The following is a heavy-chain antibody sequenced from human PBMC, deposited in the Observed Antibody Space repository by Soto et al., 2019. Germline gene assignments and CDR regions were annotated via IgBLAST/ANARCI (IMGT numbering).Heavy chain of an antibody. CDR2: ISGSSSYI. D-gene: IGHD4-17*01. J-gene: IGHJ4*02. CDR3: TRDRDYGLDY. Sequence: GRLMRVSCAASEFTISSYNMNWVRQAPGKGLEWVSSISGSSSYIYYADSVKGRFALSRDNAKNSLFLQMNSLRAEDTAVYFCTRDRDYGLDYWGQGTLVTVSS. V-gene: IGHV3-21*01. CDR1: EFTISSYN.